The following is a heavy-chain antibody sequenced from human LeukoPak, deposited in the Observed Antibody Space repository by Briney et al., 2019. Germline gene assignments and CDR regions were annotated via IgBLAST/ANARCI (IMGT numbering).Heavy chain of an antibody. CDR2: ISSSGSTI. Sequence: KAGGSLRLSCAASGFTFSRYEMNWVRQAPGKGLEWVSYISSSGSTIYYADSVKGRFTISRDNAKNSLYLQMNSLRAEDTALYYCAKDMSPYGSGSPDYWGQGTLVTVSS. V-gene: IGHV3-48*03. J-gene: IGHJ4*02. CDR1: GFTFSRYE. CDR3: AKDMSPYGSGSPDY. D-gene: IGHD3-10*01.